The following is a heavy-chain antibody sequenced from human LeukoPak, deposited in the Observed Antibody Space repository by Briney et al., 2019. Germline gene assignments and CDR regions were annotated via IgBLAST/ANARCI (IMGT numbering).Heavy chain of an antibody. CDR1: GFTFSSYA. J-gene: IGHJ4*02. CDR2: ISGSGGST. Sequence: GGSLRLSCAASGFTFSSYAMSWVRQAPGKGLEWVSAISGSGGSTYYADSVKGRFTISRDNSKNTLYLQMNTLRPDDTVVYYCTRGPVTTPRTYFFDYWGQGTLVTVSS. D-gene: IGHD4-17*01. CDR3: TRGPVTTPRTYFFDY. V-gene: IGHV3-23*01.